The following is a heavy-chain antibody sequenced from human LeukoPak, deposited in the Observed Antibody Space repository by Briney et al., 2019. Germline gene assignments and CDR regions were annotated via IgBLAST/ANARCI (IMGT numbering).Heavy chain of an antibody. D-gene: IGHD1-7*01. Sequence: GGPLRLSCAASGFTFSDSYMNWIRQAPGKGLEWVAYITDSSTYTNYADSVKGRFTISRDNAKNSLYLQMNSLRVDDTAVYYCTRGSGNYLLFDYWGQGTLVTVSS. CDR3: TRGSGNYLLFDY. CDR1: GFTFSDSY. CDR2: ITDSSTYT. J-gene: IGHJ4*02. V-gene: IGHV3-11*06.